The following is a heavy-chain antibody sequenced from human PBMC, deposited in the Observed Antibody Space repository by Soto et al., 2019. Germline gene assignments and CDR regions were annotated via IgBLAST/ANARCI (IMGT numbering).Heavy chain of an antibody. CDR3: AGALNPGYIDY. Sequence: QVQLVESGGGVVQPGRSLRLSCVASGFTFGRSGMHWVRQAPGGGLEWVAIIWFDGSKKYYADSVKGRFTVSRDNSKNTLYMQVDSLRGADTAVYYCAGALNPGYIDYWGQGTLVTVSS. V-gene: IGHV3-33*01. D-gene: IGHD5-12*01. CDR1: GFTFGRSG. J-gene: IGHJ4*02. CDR2: IWFDGSKK.